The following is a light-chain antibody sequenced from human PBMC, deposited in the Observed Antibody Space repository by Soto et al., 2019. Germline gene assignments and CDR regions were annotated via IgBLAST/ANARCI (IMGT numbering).Light chain of an antibody. CDR1: SSDVGGFNY. CDR3: SSFTSSTTRV. V-gene: IGLV2-14*01. J-gene: IGLJ3*02. Sequence: QSALTQPASVSGSPGQSITISCTGTSSDVGGFNYVSWYQQYAGKAPKLIIYSVSTRPSGVSYRFSGSKSGNTASLTISGLQAEDEADYYCSSFTSSTTRVFGGGTKLTV. CDR2: SVS.